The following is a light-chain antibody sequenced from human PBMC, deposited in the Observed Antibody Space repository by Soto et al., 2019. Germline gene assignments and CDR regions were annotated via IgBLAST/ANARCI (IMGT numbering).Light chain of an antibody. CDR1: SSNLGAGYG. V-gene: IGLV1-40*01. Sequence: QSVLTQPPSVSGAPGQRVTISCTGSSSNLGAGYGVHWYQLLPGTAPKPLIFGNSNRPSGVPDRFSGSKSGTSASLAITGLQAEDEADYYCQSYDSSLSGSIFGGGTKLTVL. J-gene: IGLJ2*01. CDR2: GNS. CDR3: QSYDSSLSGSI.